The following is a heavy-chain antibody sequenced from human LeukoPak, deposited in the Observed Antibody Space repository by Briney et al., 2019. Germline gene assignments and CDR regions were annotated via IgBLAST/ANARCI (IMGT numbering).Heavy chain of an antibody. Sequence: PGKSLRLSCAAPGFTFSSYGIHWVRQAPGKGLGGVAVISYDGSNKYYAGSVKGRFTISRDNSKNTLYLQMNSLRAEDTAVYYCAKAPIAAAGIYYFDYWGQGTLVTVSS. J-gene: IGHJ4*02. CDR1: GFTFSSYG. V-gene: IGHV3-30*18. D-gene: IGHD6-13*01. CDR2: ISYDGSNK. CDR3: AKAPIAAAGIYYFDY.